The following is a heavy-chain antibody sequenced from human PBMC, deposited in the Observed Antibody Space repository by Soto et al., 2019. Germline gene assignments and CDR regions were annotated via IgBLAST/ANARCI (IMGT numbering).Heavy chain of an antibody. D-gene: IGHD3-10*01. V-gene: IGHV5-10-1*01. J-gene: IGHJ6*02. CDR1: GYSFTSYW. Sequence: GESLQISCKGSGYSFTSYWISWVRQMNGKGLEWMGRIDPSDSYTNYSPSFQGHVTISADKSIGTAYLQCSSLKASDTAMYYCAGGGVRGVITRTRDYYGMDVWGQATTVTVSS. CDR2: IDPSDSYT. CDR3: AGGGVRGVITRTRDYYGMDV.